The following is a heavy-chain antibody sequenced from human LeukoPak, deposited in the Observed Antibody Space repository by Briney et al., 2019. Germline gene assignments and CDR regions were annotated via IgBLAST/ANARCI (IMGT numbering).Heavy chain of an antibody. Sequence: GGSLRLSCAASGFTFSSYSMNWVRQAPGKGLEWVSSISSSSSYIYYADSVKGRFTISRDNAKNSLYLQMNSLRAEDTAVYYCARVWTQYYDFWSGYFVGWLDPWGQGTLVTVSS. CDR3: ARVWTQYYDFWSGYFVGWLDP. CDR1: GFTFSSYS. V-gene: IGHV3-21*01. D-gene: IGHD3-3*01. CDR2: ISSSSSYI. J-gene: IGHJ5*02.